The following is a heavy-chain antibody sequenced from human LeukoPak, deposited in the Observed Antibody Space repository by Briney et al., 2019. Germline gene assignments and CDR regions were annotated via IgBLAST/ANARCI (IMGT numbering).Heavy chain of an antibody. J-gene: IGHJ4*02. V-gene: IGHV3-33*01. CDR1: GFAFSSYG. D-gene: IGHD1-26*01. CDR2: IWYDGSNK. CDR3: ARALVGATALDY. Sequence: GGSLRLSCAASGFAFSSYGMHWVRQAPGKGLEWVAVIWYDGSNKYYADSVKGRFTISRDNSKNTLYLQMNSLRAEDTAVYYCARALVGATALDYWGQGTLVTVSS.